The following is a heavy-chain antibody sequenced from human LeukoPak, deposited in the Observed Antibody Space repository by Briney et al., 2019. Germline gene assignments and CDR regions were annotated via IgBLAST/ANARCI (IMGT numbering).Heavy chain of an antibody. J-gene: IGHJ6*03. CDR3: ARGGGYYDILTGYSDYYYYMDV. CDR2: ISSSSSTI. D-gene: IGHD3-9*01. V-gene: IGHV3-48*01. Sequence: PGGSLRLSCAASAFTFSSYNMNWVRQAPGKGLEWVSYISSSSSTIYYADSVKGRFTISRDNAKNSLYLQMNSLRAEDTAVYYCARGGGYYDILTGYSDYYYYMDVWGKGTTVTISS. CDR1: AFTFSSYN.